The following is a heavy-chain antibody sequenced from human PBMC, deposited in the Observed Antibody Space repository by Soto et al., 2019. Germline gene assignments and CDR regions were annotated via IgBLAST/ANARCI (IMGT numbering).Heavy chain of an antibody. Sequence: PGGSLRLSCAASGFTFSSYAMSWVRQAPGKGLEWVSAISGCGGSTYYADSVKGRFTISRDNSKNTLYLQMNSLRAEDTAVYYCAKDSKRGVYGSGSYSPTRLLPDWFDPWGQGTLVTVSS. V-gene: IGHV3-23*01. D-gene: IGHD3-10*01. CDR3: AKDSKRGVYGSGSYSPTRLLPDWFDP. J-gene: IGHJ5*02. CDR2: ISGCGGST. CDR1: GFTFSSYA.